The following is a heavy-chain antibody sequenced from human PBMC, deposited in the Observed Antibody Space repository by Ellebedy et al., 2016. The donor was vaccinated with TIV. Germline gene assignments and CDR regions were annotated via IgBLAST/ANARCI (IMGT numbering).Heavy chain of an antibody. CDR1: GGSFSGYY. V-gene: IGHV4-34*01. CDR2: INHSGST. D-gene: IGHD3-22*01. J-gene: IGHJ6*02. Sequence: SETLSLTCAVYGGSFSGYYWSWIRQPPGKGLEWIGEINHSGSTNYNPSLKSRVTISADTSKNQFSLKLSSVTAADTAVYYCARQWDYYDSSGFYRGVEEGKYGMDVWGQGTRVTVSS. CDR3: ARQWDYYDSSGFYRGVEEGKYGMDV.